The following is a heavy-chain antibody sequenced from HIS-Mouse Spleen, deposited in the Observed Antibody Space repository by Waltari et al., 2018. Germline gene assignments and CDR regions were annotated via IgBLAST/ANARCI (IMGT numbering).Heavy chain of an antibody. CDR2: INHSGST. CDR3: ARGPKQAFDY. Sequence: QVQLQQWGAGLLKPSETLSPTCAVHGGSFRLSYCSWIRQPPGKGLEWIGEINHSGSTNYNPSLKSRVTISVDTSKNQFSLKLSSVTAADTAVYYCARGPKQAFDYWGQGTLVTVSS. CDR1: GGSFRLSY. V-gene: IGHV4-34*01. D-gene: IGHD6-13*01. J-gene: IGHJ4*02.